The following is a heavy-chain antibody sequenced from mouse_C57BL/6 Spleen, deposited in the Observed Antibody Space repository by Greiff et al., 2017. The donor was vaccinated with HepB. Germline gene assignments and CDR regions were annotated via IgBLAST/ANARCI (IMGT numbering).Heavy chain of an antibody. CDR2: INPNNGGT. Sequence: EVQLQQSGPELVKPGASVKMSCKASGYTFTDYNMHWVKQSHGKSLEWIGYINPNNGGTSYNQKFKGKATLTVNKSSSTAYMELRSLTSEDSAVYYCAREGYYGSTRYWYFEVWGTGTTVTVSS. CDR1: GYTFTDYN. V-gene: IGHV1-22*01. J-gene: IGHJ1*03. CDR3: AREGYYGSTRYWYFEV. D-gene: IGHD1-1*01.